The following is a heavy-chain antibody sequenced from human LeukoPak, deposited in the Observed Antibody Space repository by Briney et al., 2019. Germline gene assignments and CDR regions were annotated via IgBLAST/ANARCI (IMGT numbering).Heavy chain of an antibody. D-gene: IGHD5-18*01. V-gene: IGHV4-4*07. J-gene: IGHJ6*02. CDR3: ARDDTAMGFGGYYYYGMDV. Sequence: SETLSLTCTVSGGSISSYYWSWTRQPAGKGLEWIGRIYTSGSTNYNPSLKSRVTMSVDTSKNQFSLKLSSVTAADTAVYYCARDDTAMGFGGYYYYGMDVWGQGTTVTVSS. CDR2: IYTSGST. CDR1: GGSISSYY.